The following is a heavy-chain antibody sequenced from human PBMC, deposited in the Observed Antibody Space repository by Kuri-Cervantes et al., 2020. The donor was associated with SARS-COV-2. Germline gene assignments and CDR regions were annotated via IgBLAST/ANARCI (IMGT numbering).Heavy chain of an antibody. V-gene: IGHV1-69*13. Sequence: SVKVSCKASGGTFTSYDINWVRQAPGQGLEWVGGITPVFGPVHYAQSFQGRVTITADESTRTVYMELSSLRSDDTAVYYCARASRLAAPYNYFYYYLYGWGKGTTVTVSS. D-gene: IGHD6-13*01. CDR2: ITPVFGPV. CDR3: ARASRLAAPYNYFYYYLYG. CDR1: GGTFTSYD. J-gene: IGHJ6*03.